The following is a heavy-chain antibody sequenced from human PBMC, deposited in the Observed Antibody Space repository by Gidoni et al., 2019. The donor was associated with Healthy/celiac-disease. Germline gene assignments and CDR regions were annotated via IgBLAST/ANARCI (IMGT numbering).Heavy chain of an antibody. V-gene: IGHV1-3*01. Sequence: QVQLVQSGAEVKKPGASVKVSCKASGYTFTSYAMHWVRQAPGQRLEWMGWITITRDTSASTAYMELSSLRSEDTAVYYCARESGARLLLLHYYYGMDVWGQGTTVTVSS. J-gene: IGHJ6*02. CDR1: GYTFTSYA. D-gene: IGHD3-22*01. CDR3: ARESGARLLLLHYYYGMDV.